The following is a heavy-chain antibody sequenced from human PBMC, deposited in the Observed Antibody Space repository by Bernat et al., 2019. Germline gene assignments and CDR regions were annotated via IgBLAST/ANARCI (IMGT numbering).Heavy chain of an antibody. V-gene: IGHV3-15*01. CDR3: TTDIPLRIAAPL. CDR1: GFTFSNAW. CDR2: IKSKTDGGTT. J-gene: IGHJ4*02. D-gene: IGHD6-6*01. Sequence: EVQLVESGGGLVKPGGSLRLSCAASGFTFSNAWMSWVRQAPGKGLEWVGRIKSKTDGGTTDYAAPVKGRFTISRDDSKNTLYLQMNSLKTEDKAVYYCTTDIPLRIAAPLRGQGTLVTVSS.